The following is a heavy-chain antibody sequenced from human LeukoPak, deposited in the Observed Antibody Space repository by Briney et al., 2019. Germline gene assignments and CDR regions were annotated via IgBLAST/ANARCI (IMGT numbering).Heavy chain of an antibody. J-gene: IGHJ6*03. CDR1: GGSISSGNYY. D-gene: IGHD3-10*01. Sequence: SETLSLTCTVSGGSISSGNYYWTWIRQPAGTGLEWIGHIYISGSTDYNPSLMSRVTISVDTSKNQFSLKLSSVTAADTAVYYCARGLGFRGVKHPHYYYYYYMDVWGKGTTVTISS. CDR3: ARGLGFRGVKHPHYYYYYYMDV. V-gene: IGHV4-61*09. CDR2: IYISGST.